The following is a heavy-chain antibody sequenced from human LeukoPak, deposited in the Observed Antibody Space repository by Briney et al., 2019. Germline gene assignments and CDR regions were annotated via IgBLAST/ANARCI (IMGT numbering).Heavy chain of an antibody. CDR3: ARKGNRMNSCPGY. CDR1: DFTFSSYW. V-gene: IGHV3-7*01. CDR2: IRQDGSEK. J-gene: IGHJ4*02. Sequence: PGGSLRLSCAASDFTFSSYWMSWLRQAPGKGLEWVANIRQDGSEKNYVDSVKGRFTISRDNAKNSLYLQMNSLRSEDTAIYYCARKGNRMNSCPGYWGQGTLVTVSS. D-gene: IGHD1-14*01.